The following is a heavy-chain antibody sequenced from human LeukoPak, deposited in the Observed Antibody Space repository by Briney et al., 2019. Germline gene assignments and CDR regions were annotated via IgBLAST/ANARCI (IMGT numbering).Heavy chain of an antibody. CDR1: GFTFSSYG. D-gene: IGHD3-3*01. CDR2: IWYDGSNK. CDR3: ARDYPASYDFWSGYYTRYYYYGMDV. Sequence: GGSLRLSCAASGFTFSSYGMHWVRQAPGKGLEWVAVIWYDGSNKYYADSVKGRFTISRDNSKNTLYLQMNSLRAEDTAVYYCARDYPASYDFWSGYYTRYYYYGMDVWGQGTTVTVSS. J-gene: IGHJ6*02. V-gene: IGHV3-33*01.